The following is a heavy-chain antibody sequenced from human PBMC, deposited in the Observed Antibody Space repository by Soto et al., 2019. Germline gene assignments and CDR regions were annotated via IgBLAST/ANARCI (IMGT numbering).Heavy chain of an antibody. CDR1: DGSIGSVY. Sequence: SETLSLTCTVSDGSIGSVYLSWIRQPPGKGLEWLGNIDSIGTTNYNPSLKSRVTMSIDTSKNRFSLKLASVTTADTAVYYCARVFDNYVNGNLFDPWGQGTLVTVYS. CDR3: ARVFDNYVNGNLFDP. J-gene: IGHJ5*02. V-gene: IGHV4-59*01. D-gene: IGHD4-4*01. CDR2: IDSIGTT.